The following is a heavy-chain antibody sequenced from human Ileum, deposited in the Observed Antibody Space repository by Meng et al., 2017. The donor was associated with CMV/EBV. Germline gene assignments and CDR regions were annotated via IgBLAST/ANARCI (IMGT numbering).Heavy chain of an antibody. J-gene: IGHJ2*01. CDR3: ARVKGISWYSGWYLDL. D-gene: IGHD6-13*01. Sequence: GGSLRLSCAASGFTSGSHWMTWVRQAPGKGLEWVGNIKYDGSEEYYVDSVKGRFSISRDNAKNSLYLQMNTLRAEDTAVYYCARVKGISWYSGWYLDLWGRGTLVTVSS. V-gene: IGHV3-7*01. CDR1: GFTSGSHW. CDR2: IKYDGSEE.